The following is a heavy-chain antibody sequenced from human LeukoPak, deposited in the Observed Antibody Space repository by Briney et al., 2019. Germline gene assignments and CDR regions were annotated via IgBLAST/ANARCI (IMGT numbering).Heavy chain of an antibody. CDR2: ISGRGGYI. CDR1: GLTFSGYS. CDR3: GRDKGDGSYYGMDV. J-gene: IGHJ6*02. Sequence: PGGSLRLSCAASGLTFSGYSMNWVRQAPGKGLEWVSSISGRGGYIFYADSVRGRFTISRDNAKNSLYLQMNSLRVEDTAVYYCGRDKGDGSYYGMDVWGQGTTVIVSS. D-gene: IGHD5-24*01. V-gene: IGHV3-21*01.